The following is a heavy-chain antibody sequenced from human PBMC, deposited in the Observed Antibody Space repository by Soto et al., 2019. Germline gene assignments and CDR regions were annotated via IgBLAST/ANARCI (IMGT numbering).Heavy chain of an antibody. V-gene: IGHV3-30*18. J-gene: IGHJ4*02. Sequence: GGSLRLSCVGSGFTFSNYGMHWVRQPPGKGLEWVALISDDGDKRYYADSVRGRLIISRDNSKDALYLQMNSLGPDDTAVYFCAKARVRIVGANSFDYWGQGTPVTVSS. CDR3: AKARVRIVGANSFDY. D-gene: IGHD1-26*01. CDR1: GFTFSNYG. CDR2: ISDDGDKR.